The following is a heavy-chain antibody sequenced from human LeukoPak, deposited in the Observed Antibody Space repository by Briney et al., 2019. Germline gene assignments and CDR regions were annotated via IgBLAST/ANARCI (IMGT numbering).Heavy chain of an antibody. Sequence: GGSLRLSCAASGFIFSDYSMNWVRQAPGKGLEWVSSITSSSSYIYYADSVKGRFSISRDSAKNSLYLQMNSLRAEDTAVYYCGRDYDFWSGPDGVWGQGTMVTVSS. CDR3: GRDYDFWSGPDGV. CDR2: ITSSSSYI. CDR1: GFIFSDYS. J-gene: IGHJ3*01. V-gene: IGHV3-21*01. D-gene: IGHD3-3*01.